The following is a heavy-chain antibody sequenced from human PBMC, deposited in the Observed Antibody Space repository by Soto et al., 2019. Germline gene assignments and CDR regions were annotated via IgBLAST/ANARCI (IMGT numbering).Heavy chain of an antibody. CDR3: ARRNLGIAAAALYYYDMDV. CDR1: GGSISSYY. CDR2: IYYSGST. V-gene: IGHV4-59*08. D-gene: IGHD6-13*01. Sequence: QVQLQESGPGLVKPSETLSLTCTVSGGSISSYYWSWIRQSPGKGLEWIGYIYYSGSTNYNPSLKSRVTISVDTSKNQFSLKLSSVTAADTAVYYCARRNLGIAAAALYYYDMDVWGKGTTVTVSS. J-gene: IGHJ6*03.